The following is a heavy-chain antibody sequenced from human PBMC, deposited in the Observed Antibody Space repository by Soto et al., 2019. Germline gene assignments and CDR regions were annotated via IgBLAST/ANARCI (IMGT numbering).Heavy chain of an antibody. Sequence: DVQLLESGGGLVQPGGSLRLSCAASGITISNYPMSWVRQAPGKGLDWVSGISGSGDRTYYADSAKGRFTISKDISKNSLPLQLDNLGVEDTAVYFCVKDDGGYPSTAPHWGQGTLVTVSS. CDR2: ISGSGDRT. V-gene: IGHV3-23*01. CDR3: VKDDGGYPSTAPH. CDR1: GITISNYP. D-gene: IGHD3-22*01. J-gene: IGHJ1*01.